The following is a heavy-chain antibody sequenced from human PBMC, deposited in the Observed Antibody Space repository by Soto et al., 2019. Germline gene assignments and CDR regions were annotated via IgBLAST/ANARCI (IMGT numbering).Heavy chain of an antibody. Sequence: QVQLVQSGAEVKNPGASVKVSCKASGYRVTSYGIGWVRQAPGQGLEWMGGIYAYNGNTNYAQNRQGRVTLTTDTSTSTAYMELRSLRSNDTAVYYCAMVDVYVTPSPQDVWGQGTTVTVSS. CDR1: GYRVTSYG. CDR3: AMVDVYVTPSPQDV. J-gene: IGHJ6*02. CDR2: IYAYNGNT. D-gene: IGHD3-16*01. V-gene: IGHV1-18*01.